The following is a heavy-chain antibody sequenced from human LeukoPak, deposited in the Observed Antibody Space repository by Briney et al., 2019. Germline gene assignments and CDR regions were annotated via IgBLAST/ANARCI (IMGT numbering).Heavy chain of an antibody. CDR2: ISSSSSYI. CDR3: ARDSTVTGDY. D-gene: IGHD4-17*01. CDR1: GFTFSSYG. Sequence: GGSLRLSCAASGFTFSSYGMNWVRQAPGKGLEWVSSISSSSSYIYYADSVKGRFTISRDNAKNSLYLQMNSLRAEDTAVYYCARDSTVTGDYWGQGTLVTVSS. V-gene: IGHV3-21*01. J-gene: IGHJ4*02.